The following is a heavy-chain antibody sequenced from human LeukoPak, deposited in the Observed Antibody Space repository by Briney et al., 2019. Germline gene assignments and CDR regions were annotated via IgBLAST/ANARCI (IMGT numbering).Heavy chain of an antibody. CDR3: AKESYYYDSSGYQTPYYFDY. CDR1: GFTFSSYG. J-gene: IGHJ4*02. Sequence: GGSLRLSCAASGFTFSSYGMHWVRQAPGKGLEWVAFIRYDGSNKYYADSVKGRFTISRDNSKNTLYLQVNSLRAEDTAVYYCAKESYYYDSSGYQTPYYFDYWGQGTLVTVSS. V-gene: IGHV3-30*02. CDR2: IRYDGSNK. D-gene: IGHD3-22*01.